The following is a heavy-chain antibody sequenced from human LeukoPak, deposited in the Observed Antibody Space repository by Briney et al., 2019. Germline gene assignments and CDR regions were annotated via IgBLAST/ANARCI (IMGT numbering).Heavy chain of an antibody. Sequence: GASVKVSCKASGYTFTSYGISWVRQAPGQGLEWMGWISAYNGNTNYAQKLQGRVTMTTDTSTSTAYMELRSLRSDDTAVYYCARAAMVRGVPSWFDPWGQGTLVTVSS. CDR1: GYTFTSYG. CDR3: ARAAMVRGVPSWFDP. J-gene: IGHJ5*02. V-gene: IGHV1-18*01. CDR2: ISAYNGNT. D-gene: IGHD3-10*01.